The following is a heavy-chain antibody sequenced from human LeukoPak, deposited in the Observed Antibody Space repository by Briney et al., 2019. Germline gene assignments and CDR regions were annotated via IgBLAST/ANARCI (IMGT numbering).Heavy chain of an antibody. CDR2: ISSSSSYI. Sequence: GGSLRLSCAASGFTFSSYSMNWVRQAPGKGLEWVSSISSSSSYIYYADSVRGRFTISRDNAKNSLYLQMNSLRAEDTAVYYCAREPYSSRRNGMDVWGQGTLVTVSS. D-gene: IGHD6-13*01. CDR3: AREPYSSRRNGMDV. J-gene: IGHJ6*02. CDR1: GFTFSSYS. V-gene: IGHV3-21*01.